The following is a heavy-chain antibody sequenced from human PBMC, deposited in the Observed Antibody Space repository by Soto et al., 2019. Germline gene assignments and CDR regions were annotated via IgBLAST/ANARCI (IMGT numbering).Heavy chain of an antibody. CDR1: GGSISSYY. J-gene: IGHJ3*02. D-gene: IGHD6-19*01. CDR2: ISYSGST. V-gene: IGHV4-39*01. CDR3: ARKQWLETGAFDI. Sequence: SETLSLTCTVSGGSISSYYWGWIRQSPEKGLEWIASISYSGSTYYNPTLKSRLIISVDTSKNQFSLKLSSVTAADTAVYYCARKQWLETGAFDIWGQGTMVTVSS.